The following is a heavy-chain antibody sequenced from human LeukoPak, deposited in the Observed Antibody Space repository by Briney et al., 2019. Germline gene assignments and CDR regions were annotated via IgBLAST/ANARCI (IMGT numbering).Heavy chain of an antibody. D-gene: IGHD6-19*01. CDR1: GGSISSYY. Sequence: SETLSLTCTVSGGSISSYYWSWIRQPAGKGLEWIGRIYTSGSTNYNPSLKSRVTMSVDTSKNQFSLKLSSVTAADTAVYCCARDQASGWYRWFDPWGQGTLVTVSS. CDR3: ARDQASGWYRWFDP. J-gene: IGHJ5*02. V-gene: IGHV4-4*07. CDR2: IYTSGST.